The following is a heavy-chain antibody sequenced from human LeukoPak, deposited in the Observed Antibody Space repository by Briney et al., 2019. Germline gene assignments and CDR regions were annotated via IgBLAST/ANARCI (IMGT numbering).Heavy chain of an antibody. CDR1: AFSVTNNY. Sequence: PGGSLRLSCAASAFSVTNNYMTWVRQAPGKGLEWVSIIYTGGSTYYADSVKGRFTISRDKSKNTVYLQMNSLSAEDTAIYYCATVASTSPYFYGLDVWGQGTTVPVSS. CDR3: ATVASTSPYFYGLDV. CDR2: IYTGGST. J-gene: IGHJ6*02. V-gene: IGHV3-53*01.